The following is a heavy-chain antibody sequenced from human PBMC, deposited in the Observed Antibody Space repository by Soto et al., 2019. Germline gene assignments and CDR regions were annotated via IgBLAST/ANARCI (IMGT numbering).Heavy chain of an antibody. V-gene: IGHV1-18*01. J-gene: IGHJ6*01. CDR2: ISVYNGNT. CDR3: ARAHQIIVRAAVPYHYVLGV. D-gene: IGHD2-2*02. CDR1: GYTFTSYG. Sequence: QVPLVQSGAEVKKPGASVKVSCKSSGYTFTSYGISWMRLAPGQGLECMGWISVYNGNTNYAQNFQGRVTMTTDTSTSTADMELRRLRSDDTAVYYCARAHQIIVRAAVPYHYVLGVWGQGTTVTVSS.